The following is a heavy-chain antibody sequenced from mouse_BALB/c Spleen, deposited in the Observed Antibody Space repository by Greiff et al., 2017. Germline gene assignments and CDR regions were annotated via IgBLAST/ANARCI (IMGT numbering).Heavy chain of an antibody. Sequence: EVQLQQSGAELVRPGALVKLSCKASGFNIKDYYMHWVKQRPEQGLEWIGWIDPENGNTIYDPKFQGKASITADTSSNTAYLQLSSLTSEDTAVYYCARDDNYLDYWGQGTTLTVSS. CDR2: IDPENGNT. CDR1: GFNIKDYY. J-gene: IGHJ2*01. CDR3: ARDDNYLDY. V-gene: IGHV14-1*02.